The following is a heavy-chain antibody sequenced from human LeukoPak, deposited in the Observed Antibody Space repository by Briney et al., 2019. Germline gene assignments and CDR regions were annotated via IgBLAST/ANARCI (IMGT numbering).Heavy chain of an antibody. Sequence: SVEVSCKASGYTFTSYGISWVRQAPGQGLEWMGGIIPIFGTANYAQKFQGRVTITADESTSTAYMELSSLRSEDTAVYYCASYYDSSGNYFDYWGQGTLVTVSS. CDR1: GYTFTSYG. D-gene: IGHD3-22*01. CDR3: ASYYDSSGNYFDY. CDR2: IIPIFGTA. J-gene: IGHJ4*02. V-gene: IGHV1-69*13.